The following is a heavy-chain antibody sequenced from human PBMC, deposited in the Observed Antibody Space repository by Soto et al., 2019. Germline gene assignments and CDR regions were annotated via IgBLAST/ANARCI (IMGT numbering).Heavy chain of an antibody. J-gene: IGHJ6*02. D-gene: IGHD2-2*01. CDR3: ARDPDCSSTSCYFREKSADYGMDV. CDR2: INAGNGNT. CDR1: GYTFTSYA. Sequence: QVQLVQSGAEVKKPGASVKVSCKASGYTFTSYAMHWVRQAPGQRLEWMGWINAGNGNTKYSQKFQGRVTITRDKTESTAYMELSSLRSEDTAVYYCARDPDCSSTSCYFREKSADYGMDVWGQGTTVTVSS. V-gene: IGHV1-3*01.